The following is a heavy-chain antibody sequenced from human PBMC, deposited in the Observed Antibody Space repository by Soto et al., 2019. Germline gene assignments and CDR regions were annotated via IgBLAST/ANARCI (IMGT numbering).Heavy chain of an antibody. CDR1: GFTFTDHA. V-gene: IGHV3-30*16. Sequence: QVQLVESGGGVVQPGRSLRLSCAASGFTFTDHAIHWVRQAPGRVLEWVALISSDGSSKYFADSVKGRFTVSRDNSKNTLSLHMNSLRTEDTAVYYCARQVIGARKYHYRNLDVWGQGTTLTVSS. J-gene: IGHJ6*02. D-gene: IGHD6-6*01. CDR3: ARQVIGARKYHYRNLDV. CDR2: ISSDGSSK.